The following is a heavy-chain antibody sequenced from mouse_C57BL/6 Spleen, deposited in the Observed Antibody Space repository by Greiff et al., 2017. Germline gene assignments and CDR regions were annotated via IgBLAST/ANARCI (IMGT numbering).Heavy chain of an antibody. V-gene: IGHV1-82*01. CDR3: ARYHYGSWYFDV. D-gene: IGHD1-1*01. CDR1: GYAFSSSW. CDR2: IYPGDGDT. Sequence: VKLVESGPELVKPGASVKISCKASGYAFSSSWMNWVKQRPGKGLEWIGRIYPGDGDTNYNGKFKGKATLTADKSSSTAYMQLSSLTSEDSAVYFCARYHYGSWYFDVWGTGTTVTVSS. J-gene: IGHJ1*03.